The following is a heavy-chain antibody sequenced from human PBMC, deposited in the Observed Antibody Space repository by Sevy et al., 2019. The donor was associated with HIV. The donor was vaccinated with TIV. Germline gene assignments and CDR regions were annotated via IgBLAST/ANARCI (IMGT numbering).Heavy chain of an antibody. CDR2: IWYDGSNK. Sequence: GGSLRLSCVASGFTFSSYGMHWVRQAPGKGLEWVAVIWYDGSNKYYADSVKGRFTISRDNSKNTLYLQMNSLRAEDTAVYYCARADIRYCSSTSCPIDYWGQGTLVTVSS. CDR1: GFTFSSYG. CDR3: ARADIRYCSSTSCPIDY. J-gene: IGHJ4*02. D-gene: IGHD2-2*01. V-gene: IGHV3-33*01.